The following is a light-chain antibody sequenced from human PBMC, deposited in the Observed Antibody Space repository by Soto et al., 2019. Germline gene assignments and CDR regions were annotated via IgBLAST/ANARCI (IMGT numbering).Light chain of an antibody. Sequence: DIQMTQSPSSLSASIGERVTITFQASQNITNNLSWYQQKPGKAPNLLIYHASKLAKGVTSRFSGSGSGTDFSFIITSLRREDLATYYCQQYYGLPPLTFGQGTRLEIK. J-gene: IGKJ5*01. CDR3: QQYYGLPPLT. V-gene: IGKV1-33*01. CDR2: HAS. CDR1: QNITNN.